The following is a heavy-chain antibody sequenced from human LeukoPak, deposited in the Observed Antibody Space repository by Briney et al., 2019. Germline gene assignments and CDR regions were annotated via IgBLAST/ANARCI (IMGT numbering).Heavy chain of an antibody. CDR2: ISAYNGNT. Sequence: ASVKVSCKASGYTFTSYGISWVRQAPGQGLKWMGWISAYNGNTNYAQKLQGRVTMTTDTSTSTAYMELRSLRSDDTAVYYCARDLDAMIVASDAFDIWGQGTMVTVSS. CDR1: GYTFTSYG. D-gene: IGHD3-22*01. V-gene: IGHV1-18*01. J-gene: IGHJ3*02. CDR3: ARDLDAMIVASDAFDI.